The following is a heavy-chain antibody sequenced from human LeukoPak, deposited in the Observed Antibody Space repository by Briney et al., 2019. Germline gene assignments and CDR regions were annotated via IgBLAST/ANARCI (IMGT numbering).Heavy chain of an antibody. J-gene: IGHJ5*02. V-gene: IGHV4-39*01. CDR2: IYYSGST. Sequence: PSETLSLTCTVSGGSISSSSYYWGWIRQPPGKGLERIGSIYYSGSTYYNPSLKSRVTISVDTSKNQFSLKLSSVTAADTAVYYCARVVRGPGPSNWFDPWGQGTLVTVSS. CDR1: GGSISSSSYY. D-gene: IGHD3-10*01. CDR3: ARVVRGPGPSNWFDP.